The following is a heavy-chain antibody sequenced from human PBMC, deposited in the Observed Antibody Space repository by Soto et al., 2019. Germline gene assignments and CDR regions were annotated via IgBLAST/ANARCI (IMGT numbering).Heavy chain of an antibody. CDR1: GYTFTGYY. V-gene: IGHV1-2*04. D-gene: IGHD6-6*01. CDR2: IDPNSGGT. Sequence: QVQLVQSGAEVKKPGASVRVSCKASGYTFTGYYMHWVRQAPGQGLEWMGWIDPNSGGTNYAQKLQGWVTTTRDTSISSAYMEMSRLRSDDTAVYYCARLGFPESSSSQAFFFDPWGQGTLVTVSS. J-gene: IGHJ5*02. CDR3: ARLGFPESSSSQAFFFDP.